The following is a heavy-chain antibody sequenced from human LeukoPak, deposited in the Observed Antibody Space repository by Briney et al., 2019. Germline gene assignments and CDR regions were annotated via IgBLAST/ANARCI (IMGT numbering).Heavy chain of an antibody. CDR1: GGSISSYY. Sequence: SSETLSLTCTVSGGSISSYYWSWIRQPPGKGLEWIGYIYYSGSTNYNPSLKSRVTISVDTSKNQFSLKLSSVTAADTAVYYCARVPSYYYDSSGTKGAFDIWGQGTMVTVSS. CDR2: IYYSGST. CDR3: ARVPSYYYDSSGTKGAFDI. J-gene: IGHJ3*02. V-gene: IGHV4-59*01. D-gene: IGHD3-22*01.